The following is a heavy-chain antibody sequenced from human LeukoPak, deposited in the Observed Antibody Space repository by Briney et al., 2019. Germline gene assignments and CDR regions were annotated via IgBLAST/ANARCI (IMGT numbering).Heavy chain of an antibody. D-gene: IGHD3-10*01. J-gene: IGHJ6*02. V-gene: IGHV4-34*01. Sequence: SSETLSLTCAVYGGSFSDYYWTWIRQSPGKGLEWIGEINHSGATDYNPSLKSRVTISVDTSKNQFSLKVRSVTAADTAVYYCARRARGVILSFYYYNGMDVWGQGTTVTVSS. CDR2: INHSGAT. CDR3: ARRARGVILSFYYYNGMDV. CDR1: GGSFSDYY.